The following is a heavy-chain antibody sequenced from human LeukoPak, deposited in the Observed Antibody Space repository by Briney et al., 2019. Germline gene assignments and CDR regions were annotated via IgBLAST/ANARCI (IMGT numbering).Heavy chain of an antibody. Sequence: PSQTLSLTCAVSGGSISSGTHYWNWIGQHPGQGLEWIGHIYNTGSAYYNPSLMSRVSISIDTSENQFSLKLSSVTAADTAVYYCASTHCASPSCYSYYYSGLDVWGQGTTVIVSS. V-gene: IGHV4-31*11. CDR3: ASTHCASPSCYSYYYSGLDV. J-gene: IGHJ6*02. CDR2: IYNTGSA. D-gene: IGHD2-2*01. CDR1: GGSISSGTHY.